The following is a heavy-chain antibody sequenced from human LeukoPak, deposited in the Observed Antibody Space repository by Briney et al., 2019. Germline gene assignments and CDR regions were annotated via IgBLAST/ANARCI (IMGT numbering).Heavy chain of an antibody. CDR1: GVSISSYY. J-gene: IGHJ4*02. V-gene: IGHV4-59*12. D-gene: IGHD3-22*01. Sequence: SETLSLTCTVSGVSISSYYWSWIRQPPGKGLEWIGYIYYSGSTNYNPSLKSRVTISVDTSKNQFSLKLSSVTAADTAVYYCARGHDSSGYHFDYWGQGTLVTVSS. CDR3: ARGHDSSGYHFDY. CDR2: IYYSGST.